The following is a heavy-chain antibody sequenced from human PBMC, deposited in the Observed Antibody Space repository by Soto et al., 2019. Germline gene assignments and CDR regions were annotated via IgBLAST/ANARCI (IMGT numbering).Heavy chain of an antibody. CDR1: GGSISSYY. D-gene: IGHD2-15*01. Sequence: SETLPLTCTVSGGSISSYYWSWIRQPPGKGLEWIGYIYYSGSTNYNPSLKSRVTISVDTSKNQFSLKLSSVTAADTAVYYCARARGVVVAATWLPLIDYWGQGTLVTVSS. V-gene: IGHV4-59*01. J-gene: IGHJ4*02. CDR2: IYYSGST. CDR3: ARARGVVVAATWLPLIDY.